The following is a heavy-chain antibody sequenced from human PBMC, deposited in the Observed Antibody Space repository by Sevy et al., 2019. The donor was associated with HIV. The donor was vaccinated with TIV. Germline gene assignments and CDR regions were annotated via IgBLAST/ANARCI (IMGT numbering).Heavy chain of an antibody. CDR1: GFTFSRYG. D-gene: IGHD6-13*01. CDR3: AKAQQLVYYYYSMDV. CDR2: TSSDGANR. J-gene: IGHJ6*02. V-gene: IGHV3-30*18. Sequence: GGSLRLSCAASGFTFSRYGMHWVRQAPGKGLEWVAVTSSDGANRYYADSVKGRFTISRDNPKNTLYLQMNSLRADDTAMYYCAKAQQLVYYYYSMDVWGQGTTVTVSS.